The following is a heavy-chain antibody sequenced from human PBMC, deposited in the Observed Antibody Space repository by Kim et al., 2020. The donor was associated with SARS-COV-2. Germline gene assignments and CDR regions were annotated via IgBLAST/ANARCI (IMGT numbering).Heavy chain of an antibody. Sequence: ADSVKGRFTISRDNSKNTLYLQMNSLRAEDTAVYYCAKEQKTYSSSSLDYWGQGTLVTVSS. D-gene: IGHD6-6*01. V-gene: IGHV3-23*01. CDR3: AKEQKTYSSSSLDY. J-gene: IGHJ4*02.